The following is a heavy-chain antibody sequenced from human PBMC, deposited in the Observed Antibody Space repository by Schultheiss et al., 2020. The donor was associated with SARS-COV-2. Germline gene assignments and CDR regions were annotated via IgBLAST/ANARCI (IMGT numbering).Heavy chain of an antibody. V-gene: IGHV4-4*02. CDR1: GGSISSSNW. J-gene: IGHJ5*02. CDR2: IYHSGST. Sequence: SETLSLTCAVSGGSISSSNWWSWVRQPPGKGLEWIGEIYHSGSTNYNPSLKSRVTISVDTSKNQFSLKLSSVTAADTAVYYCARERRSLWQWLVWFDPWGQGTLVTVSS. D-gene: IGHD6-19*01. CDR3: ARERRSLWQWLVWFDP.